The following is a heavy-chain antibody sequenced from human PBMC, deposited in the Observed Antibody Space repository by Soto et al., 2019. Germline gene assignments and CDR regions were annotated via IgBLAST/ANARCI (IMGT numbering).Heavy chain of an antibody. CDR2: IRSSGITI. Sequence: QVQLVESGGGLVKPGGSLRLSCAASGFTFSDYYMSWFRQAPGKGLEWVSYIRSSGITIYYADSVKGRFTISRDNAKNSLYLKMHSLRAADTAEYYCARRGSSTGGRVYRGQGTLGTVSS. D-gene: IGHD2-15*01. CDR1: GFTFSDYY. CDR3: ARRGSSTGGRVY. J-gene: IGHJ4*02. V-gene: IGHV3-11*01.